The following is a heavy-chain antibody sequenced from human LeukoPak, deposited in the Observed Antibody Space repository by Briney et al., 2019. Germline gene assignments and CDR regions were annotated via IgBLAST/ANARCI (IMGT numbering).Heavy chain of an antibody. CDR1: GFTFSGSA. CDR3: TRARIAAAGTAGDFDI. CDR2: ISSKANSYAT. D-gene: IGHD6-13*01. V-gene: IGHV3-73*01. J-gene: IGHJ3*02. Sequence: VGSLRLSCAASGFTFSGSAMHWVRQASGKGLEWVGRISSKANSYATAYAASVKGRFTISRDDSKNTAYLQMNSLKTEDTAVYYCTRARIAAAGTAGDFDIWGQGTMVTVAS.